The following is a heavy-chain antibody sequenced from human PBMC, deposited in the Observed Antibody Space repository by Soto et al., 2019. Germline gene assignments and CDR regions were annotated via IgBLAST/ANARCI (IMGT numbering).Heavy chain of an antibody. CDR2: ISSSSSYI. J-gene: IGHJ6*02. V-gene: IGHV3-21*01. CDR3: ARGGSGWFGELSRVGLGMDV. Sequence: EVQLVESGGGLVKPGGSLRLSCAASGFTFSSYSMNWVRQAPGKGLEWVSSISSSSSYIYYADSVKGRFTISRDNDKNSLYLQMNSLRAEDTAVYYCARGGSGWFGELSRVGLGMDVWGQGTTVTVSS. CDR1: GFTFSSYS. D-gene: IGHD3-10*01.